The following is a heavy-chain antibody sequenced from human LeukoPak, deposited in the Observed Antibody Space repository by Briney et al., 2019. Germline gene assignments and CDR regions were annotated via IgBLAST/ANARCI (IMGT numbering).Heavy chain of an antibody. CDR2: IWYDGSNK. V-gene: IGHV3-33*01. CDR1: GFTFSSFG. J-gene: IGHJ6*02. CDR3: EAVWSGYNMPYYYYGMDV. D-gene: IGHD3-3*01. Sequence: GGSLRLSCAASGFTFSSFGIHWVCQAPGKGLEWVAVIWYDGSNKYYAGPVKGRFTISRDNSKNTLYLQMNSLRAEDTAVYYCEAVWSGYNMPYYYYGMDVWGQGTTVTVSS.